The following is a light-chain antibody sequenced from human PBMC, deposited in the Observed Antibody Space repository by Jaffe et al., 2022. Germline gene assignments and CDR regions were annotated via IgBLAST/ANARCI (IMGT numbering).Light chain of an antibody. J-gene: IGLJ3*02. CDR2: EVK. Sequence: QSALTQPPSASGSPGQSVTISCTGASSDVGGYDSVSWCQHHPGKAPKLIIYEVKNRPSGVPDRFSGSKSGNTASLTVSGLRAEDEADYYCISYAGSNTWVFGGGTKLTVL. CDR3: ISYAGSNTWV. V-gene: IGLV2-8*01. CDR1: SSDVGGYDS.